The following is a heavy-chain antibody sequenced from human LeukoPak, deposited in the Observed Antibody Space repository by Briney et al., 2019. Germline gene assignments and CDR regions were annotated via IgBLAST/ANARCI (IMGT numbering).Heavy chain of an antibody. CDR2: TVSEIDGGTT. CDR3: TTDEDWNYARKDV. D-gene: IGHD1-7*01. CDR1: GSTFNYAW. J-gene: IGHJ6*02. Sequence: AGGSLRLSCAASGSTFNYAWMSWVRQVPGKGLEWVGQTVSEIDGGTTDYAAPVKGRFTTSRDDSKSTLYLQMNSLKIEDTAVYYCTTDEDWNYARKDVWGQGATVIVSS. V-gene: IGHV3-15*04.